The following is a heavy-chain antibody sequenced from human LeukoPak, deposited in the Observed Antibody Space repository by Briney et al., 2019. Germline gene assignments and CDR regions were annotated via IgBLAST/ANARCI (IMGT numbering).Heavy chain of an antibody. CDR3: AREPIAAAPSGYFDY. V-gene: IGHV1-69*05. CDR1: GGTFSSYA. CDR2: IIPIFGTA. J-gene: IGHJ4*02. Sequence: ASVKVSCKASGGTFSSYAISWVRQAPGQGLEWMGGIIPIFGTANYAQKFQGRVTITTDESTSPAYMELSSLRSEDTAVYYCAREPIAAAPSGYFDYWGQGTLVTVSS. D-gene: IGHD6-13*01.